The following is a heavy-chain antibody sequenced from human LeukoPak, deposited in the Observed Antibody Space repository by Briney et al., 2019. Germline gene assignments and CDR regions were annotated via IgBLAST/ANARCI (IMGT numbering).Heavy chain of an antibody. D-gene: IGHD3-10*01. CDR2: ISSSSSYI. V-gene: IGHV3-21*01. CDR1: RLTFSSDI. Sequence: GGSLRLSCAACRLTFSSDIMNWVRQAPAKGLEWVSSISSSSSYIYYADSVEGRFTISRDNDKNSLYLQMNSLRAEDTAVYYCARAAMVRGVDYFDYWGQGTLVTVSS. CDR3: ARAAMVRGVDYFDY. J-gene: IGHJ4*02.